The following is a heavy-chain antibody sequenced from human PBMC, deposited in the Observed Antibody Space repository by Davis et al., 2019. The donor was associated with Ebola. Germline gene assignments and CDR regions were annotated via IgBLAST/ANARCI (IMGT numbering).Heavy chain of an antibody. Sequence: ASVKVSCKASGYTFTSYAMHWVRQAPGQRLEWMGWINAGNGNTKYSQKFQGRVTITRDTSASTAYMELSSLRSEDTAVYYCARVLVVRGVTIGGTFDYWGQGTLVTVSS. CDR1: GYTFTSYA. V-gene: IGHV1-3*01. D-gene: IGHD3-10*01. CDR2: INAGNGNT. CDR3: ARVLVVRGVTIGGTFDY. J-gene: IGHJ4*02.